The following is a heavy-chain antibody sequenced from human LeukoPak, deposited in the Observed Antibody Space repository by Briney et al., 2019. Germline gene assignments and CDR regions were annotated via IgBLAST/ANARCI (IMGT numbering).Heavy chain of an antibody. D-gene: IGHD6-13*01. CDR3: ARDVAAAGLDY. Sequence: NPGGSLRLSCAASGFTFSSYSMNWVRQAPGKGLVWVSSISSSSSYIYYADSVKGRFTISRDNAKNSLYLQMNSLRAEDTAAYYCARDVAAAGLDYWGQGTLVTVSS. CDR2: ISSSSSYI. J-gene: IGHJ4*02. V-gene: IGHV3-21*01. CDR1: GFTFSSYS.